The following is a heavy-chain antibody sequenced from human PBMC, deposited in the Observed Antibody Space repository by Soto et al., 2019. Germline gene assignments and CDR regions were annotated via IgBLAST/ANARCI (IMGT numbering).Heavy chain of an antibody. D-gene: IGHD5-18*01. V-gene: IGHV4-39*01. J-gene: IGHJ6*02. Sequence: PTDTISLTCTIICPSITNNNYYWEWNRKHPGMGLDWIGCIFYSGITYYNPSLKSRVSISVDTSKNQFSLKLTSVTAADTAVYYCACIFSGGYSYGFYYDGMDVWGQGTTVT. CDR2: IFYSGIT. CDR3: ACIFSGGYSYGFYYDGMDV. CDR1: CPSITNNNYY.